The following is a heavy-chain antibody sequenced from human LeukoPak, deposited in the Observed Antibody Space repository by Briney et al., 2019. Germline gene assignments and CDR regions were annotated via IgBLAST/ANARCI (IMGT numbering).Heavy chain of an antibody. CDR1: GFTFSSYA. CDR2: ISYDGSNK. J-gene: IGHJ4*02. V-gene: IGHV3-30*04. D-gene: IGHD3-9*01. CDR3: ARDLPYYDILTGYYSSSLWDY. Sequence: GGSLRLSCAASGFTFSSYAMHWVRQAPGKGLEWVAVISYDGSNKYYADSVKGRFTISRDNSKNTLYLQMNSLRAEDTAVYYCARDLPYYDILTGYYSSSLWDYWGQGTLVTVSS.